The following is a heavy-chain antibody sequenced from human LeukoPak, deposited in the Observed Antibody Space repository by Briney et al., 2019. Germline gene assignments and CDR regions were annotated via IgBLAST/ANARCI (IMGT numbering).Heavy chain of an antibody. CDR3: ASSSGYYDSSPDY. Sequence: SETLSLTCAVSGGSISSGGYPWSWIRQPPGKGLEWIGYIYHSGSTYYNPSLKSRVTISVDRSKNQFSLKLSSVTAADTAVYYCASSSGYYDSSPDYWGQGTLVTVSS. CDR2: IYHSGST. CDR1: GGSISSGGYP. D-gene: IGHD3-22*01. J-gene: IGHJ4*02. V-gene: IGHV4-30-2*01.